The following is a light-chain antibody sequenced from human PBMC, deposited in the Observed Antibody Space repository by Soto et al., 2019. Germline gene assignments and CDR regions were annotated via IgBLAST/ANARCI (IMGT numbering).Light chain of an antibody. J-gene: IGKJ1*01. V-gene: IGKV3-15*01. CDR1: QSGSNN. Sequence: IVMTQSPATLSVSPGGRASLSCRASQSGSNNLAWCQQKPGQAPRLLIYGASTRAAGIPGRFSGSGSGTEFTLIISSLQFDDFAVYYCLQYHNAGSTFGQGTKVEI. CDR3: LQYHNAGST. CDR2: GAS.